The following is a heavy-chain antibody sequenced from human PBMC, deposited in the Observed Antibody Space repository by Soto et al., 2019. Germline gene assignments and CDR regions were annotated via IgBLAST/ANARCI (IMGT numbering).Heavy chain of an antibody. Sequence: XGSLRLSCSAAGFTLSSYAMHWVRQAPGKGLEWVAVISYDGSNKYYADSVKGRFTISRDNSKNTLYLQMNSLRAEDTAVYYCARVGYYYGSGSSDYWGQGTLVTVSS. CDR3: ARVGYYYGSGSSDY. D-gene: IGHD3-10*01. J-gene: IGHJ4*02. CDR1: GFTLSSYA. CDR2: ISYDGSNK. V-gene: IGHV3-30-3*01.